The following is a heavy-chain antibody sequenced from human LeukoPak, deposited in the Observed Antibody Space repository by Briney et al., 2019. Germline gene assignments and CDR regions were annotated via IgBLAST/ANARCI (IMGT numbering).Heavy chain of an antibody. CDR3: ARLEYYYVSGNYYKLFDY. J-gene: IGHJ4*02. CDR1: GFTFSSYN. V-gene: IGHV3-48*02. Sequence: GGPLRLSCAASGFTFSSYNMNWVRQAPGKGLEWVSDISSSGSTIYFADSVKGRFTISRDNAKNSLYLQMNSLRDEDTAVYYCARLEYYYVSGNYYKLFDYWGQGTLVTVSS. D-gene: IGHD3-10*01. CDR2: ISSSGSTI.